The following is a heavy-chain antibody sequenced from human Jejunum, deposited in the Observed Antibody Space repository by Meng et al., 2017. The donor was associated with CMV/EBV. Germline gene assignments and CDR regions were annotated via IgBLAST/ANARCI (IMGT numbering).Heavy chain of an antibody. J-gene: IGHJ4*02. Sequence: FSLSTGSVVVGWIHQPPGRALGWRALIYWNGDKDYSPSLRSRLTITRDTSKNPVVLTMTNMDPVDTATYYCAHSGGGNYYGSHFDHWGQGILVTVSS. D-gene: IGHD1-26*01. CDR2: IYWNGDK. CDR1: FSLSTGSVV. CDR3: AHSGGGNYYGSHFDH. V-gene: IGHV2-5*01.